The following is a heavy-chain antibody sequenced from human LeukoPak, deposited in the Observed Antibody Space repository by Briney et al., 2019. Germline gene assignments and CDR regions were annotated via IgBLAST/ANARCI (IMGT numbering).Heavy chain of an antibody. V-gene: IGHV3-21*01. J-gene: IGHJ4*02. CDR1: GFTFSSYS. D-gene: IGHD2-2*01. Sequence: GGSLRLSCAASGFTFSSYSMNWVRQAPGKGLEWVSSISISSSYIYYADSVKGRFTISRDNAKNSLYLKMNRLRAEDTAVYYCARDWGYCSSTSCSRPIDYWGQGTLVTVSS. CDR2: ISISSSYI. CDR3: ARDWGYCSSTSCSRPIDY.